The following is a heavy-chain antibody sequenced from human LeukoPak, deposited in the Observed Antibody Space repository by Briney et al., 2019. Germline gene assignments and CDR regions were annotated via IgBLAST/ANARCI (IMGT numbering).Heavy chain of an antibody. V-gene: IGHV3-48*02. CDR1: GFTFSTYN. Sequence: GGSLRLSCAASGFTFSTYNINWVRQAPGKGLEWLLYISSSGADIYYADSLRGRFTISRDNANNSLYLQTNSLRDEDTAVYYCARDPGGGFSAFDLWGQGTMVTVSS. CDR2: ISSSGADI. D-gene: IGHD4-23*01. CDR3: ARDPGGGFSAFDL. J-gene: IGHJ3*01.